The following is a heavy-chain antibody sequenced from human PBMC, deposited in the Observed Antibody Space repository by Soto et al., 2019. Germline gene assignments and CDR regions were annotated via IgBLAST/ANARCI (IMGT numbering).Heavy chain of an antibody. CDR1: GYTFTSYA. V-gene: IGHV1-3*01. CDR3: ARGGVLRYFDWSPDY. J-gene: IGHJ4*02. Sequence: ASVKVSCKASGYTFTSYAMHWVRQAPGQRLEWMGWINAGNGNTKYSQKFQGRVTITRDTSASTAYMELSSLRSEDTAVYYCARGGVLRYFDWSPDYWGQGTLVTVSS. D-gene: IGHD3-9*01. CDR2: INAGNGNT.